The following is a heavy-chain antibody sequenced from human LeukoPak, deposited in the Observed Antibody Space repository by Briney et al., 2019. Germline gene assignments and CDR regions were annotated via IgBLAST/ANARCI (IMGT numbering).Heavy chain of an antibody. J-gene: IGHJ5*02. CDR3: ASHCSSTSCYARVRWFDP. V-gene: IGHV4-39*01. Sequence: PSETLSLTCTVSGGPISSSSYYWGWIRQPPGKGLEWIGSIYYSGSTYYNPSLKSRVTISVDTSKNQFSLKLSSVTAADTAVYYCASHCSSTSCYARVRWFDPWGQGTLVTVSS. D-gene: IGHD2-2*01. CDR1: GGPISSSSYY. CDR2: IYYSGST.